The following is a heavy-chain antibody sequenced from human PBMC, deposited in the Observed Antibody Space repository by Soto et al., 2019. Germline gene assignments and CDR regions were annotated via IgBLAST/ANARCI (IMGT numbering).Heavy chain of an antibody. D-gene: IGHD5-12*01. V-gene: IGHV3-7*01. Sequence: EVQLVESGGNLVQPGGSLRLSCAASGFAFSGYWMSWVRQAPGKGLEGVANIKQDGSEKYYVDSVKGRFTISRDNAKNSLYLHMNSLRVEDTAVYYCARATSVDAYWGQGTLVTVSS. CDR1: GFAFSGYW. CDR2: IKQDGSEK. CDR3: ARATSVDAY. J-gene: IGHJ4*02.